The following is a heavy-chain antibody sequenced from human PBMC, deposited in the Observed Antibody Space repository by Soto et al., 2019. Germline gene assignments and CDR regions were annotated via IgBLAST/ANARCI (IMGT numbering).Heavy chain of an antibody. CDR2: ISSSSSTI. CDR1: GFTFSSYS. CDR3: ARDLSHYDFWSGYSYYFDY. D-gene: IGHD3-3*01. J-gene: IGHJ4*02. Sequence: GGFLRLSCAASGFTFSSYSMNWVRQAPGKGLEWVSYISSSSSTIYYADSVKGRFTISRDNAKNSLYLQMNSLRAEDTAVYYCARDLSHYDFWSGYSYYFDYWGQGTLVTVS. V-gene: IGHV3-48*01.